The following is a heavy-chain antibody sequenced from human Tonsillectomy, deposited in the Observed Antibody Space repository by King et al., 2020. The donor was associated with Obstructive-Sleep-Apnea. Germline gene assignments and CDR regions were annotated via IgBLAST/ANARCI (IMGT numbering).Heavy chain of an antibody. CDR2: IIPIFGTA. CDR1: GGTFSSYD. CDR3: ARDPDGYHTGGFDY. D-gene: IGHD5-24*01. V-gene: IGHV1-69*01. Sequence: VQLVESGAEVKKPGSSVKVSCKASGGTFSSYDISWVRQAPGQGLEWRGWIIPIFGTANYAQKFQGRVTITADESTSTAYMELSSLRSEDTAVYYCARDPDGYHTGGFDYWGQGTLVTVSS. J-gene: IGHJ4*02.